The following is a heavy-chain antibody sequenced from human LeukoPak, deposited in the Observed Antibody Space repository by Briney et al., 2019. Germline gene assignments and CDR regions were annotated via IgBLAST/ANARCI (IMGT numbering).Heavy chain of an antibody. J-gene: IGHJ4*02. CDR3: ARATYYYDSSGYYFDY. Sequence: ASVKVSCKASGGTFSSYAISWVRQAPGQGLEWMGGIIPIFGTANYAQKFQGRVTITADESTSTAYMELGSLRSEDTAVYYCARATYYYDSSGYYFDYWGQGTLVTVSS. CDR1: GGTFSSYA. D-gene: IGHD3-22*01. CDR2: IIPIFGTA. V-gene: IGHV1-69*13.